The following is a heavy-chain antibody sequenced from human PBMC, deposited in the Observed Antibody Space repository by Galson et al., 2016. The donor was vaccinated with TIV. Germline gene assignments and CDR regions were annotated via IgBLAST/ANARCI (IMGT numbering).Heavy chain of an antibody. D-gene: IGHD1-1*01. V-gene: IGHV4-4*07. CDR3: ARTRLPATTGAFDI. J-gene: IGHJ3*02. Sequence: SETLSLTCTVSGGFINGDYWRWIRQPAGKGLEWIGRIYTSGSTKYNPSLKGRVSMSVDTSKNQLSLKVNSVTAADTAMYYCARTRLPATTGAFDIWGQGTMVTVSS. CDR1: GGFINGDY. CDR2: IYTSGST.